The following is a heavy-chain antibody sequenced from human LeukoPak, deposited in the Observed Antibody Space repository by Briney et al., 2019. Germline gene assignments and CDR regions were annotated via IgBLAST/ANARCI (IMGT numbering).Heavy chain of an antibody. CDR2: ISYDGSNK. CDR3: ASGIAAAGTVSFDY. J-gene: IGHJ4*02. V-gene: IGHV3-30*03. CDR1: GFTFSSYG. Sequence: PGRSLRLSCAASGFTFSSYGIHWVRQAPGKGLEWVAVISYDGSNKYYADSVKGRFTISRDNSKNTLYLQMNSLRAEDTAVYYCASGIAAAGTVSFDYWGQGTLVTVSS. D-gene: IGHD6-13*01.